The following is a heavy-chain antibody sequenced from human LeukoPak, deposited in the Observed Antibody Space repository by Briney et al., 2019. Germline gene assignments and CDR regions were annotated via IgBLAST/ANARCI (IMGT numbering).Heavy chain of an antibody. V-gene: IGHV4-34*01. J-gene: IGHJ4*02. CDR3: ARGLYGDYEDY. CDR2: INHSGST. Sequence: SETLSLTCAVYGGSFSGYHWSWIRQPPGKGLEWIGEINHSGSTNYNPSLKSRVTISVDTSKNQFSLKLSSVTAADTAVYYCARGLYGDYEDYWGQGTLVTVSS. CDR1: GGSFSGYH. D-gene: IGHD4-17*01.